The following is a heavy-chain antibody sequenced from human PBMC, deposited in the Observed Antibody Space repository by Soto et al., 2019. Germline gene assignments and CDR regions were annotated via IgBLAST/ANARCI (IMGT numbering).Heavy chain of an antibody. CDR1: GFSLSNARMG. Sequence: QVTLKESGPVLVKPTETLTLTCTVSGFSLSNARMGVSWIRQPPGKALEWLAHIFSNDEKSYSTSLKSRLTISKDTSKSQVVLTMTNMDPVYTATYCCARIFISGFGPITQDYWGQGTLVTVSS. J-gene: IGHJ4*02. V-gene: IGHV2-26*01. D-gene: IGHD3-16*01. CDR3: ARIFISGFGPITQDY. CDR2: IFSNDEK.